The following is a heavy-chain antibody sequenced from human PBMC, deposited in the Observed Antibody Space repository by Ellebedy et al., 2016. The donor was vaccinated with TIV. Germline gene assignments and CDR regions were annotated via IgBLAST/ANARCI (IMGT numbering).Heavy chain of an antibody. Sequence: SETLSLXCRVSGGSISSYSWSWLRQPAAKGLEWLGRIDSHGNTLYNPSLRSRVTMSVDMSKNQFSLNLTSVTAADTAVYYCARLGVVVPYPTRVEHYNWFDPWGQGTLVTVSS. D-gene: IGHD2-2*01. J-gene: IGHJ5*02. CDR3: ARLGVVVPYPTRVEHYNWFDP. V-gene: IGHV4-4*07. CDR1: GGSISSYS. CDR2: IDSHGNT.